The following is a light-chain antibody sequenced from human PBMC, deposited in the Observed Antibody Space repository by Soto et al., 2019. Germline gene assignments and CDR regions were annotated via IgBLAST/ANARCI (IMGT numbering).Light chain of an antibody. CDR3: CSYAGSSTFVYV. V-gene: IGLV2-23*02. CDR1: SSDVGSYNL. Sequence: QCVLTQPASVSGSPGQSITISCTGNSSDVGSYNLVSWYQQHPGKAPKLMIYEVSKRPSGVSNRFSCSKSGNTASLTISGLQAEDEADYYCCSYAGSSTFVYVFGTGTKVTVL. J-gene: IGLJ1*01. CDR2: EVS.